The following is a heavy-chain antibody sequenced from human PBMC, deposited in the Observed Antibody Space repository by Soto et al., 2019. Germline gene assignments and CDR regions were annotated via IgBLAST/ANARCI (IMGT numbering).Heavy chain of an antibody. V-gene: IGHV3-7*05. CDR3: ARGIVATIIIYYGMDV. D-gene: IGHD5-12*01. CDR2: IKQDGSER. J-gene: IGHJ6*02. Sequence: LRLSCAASGFTFSSYWMSWVRQAPGKGLEWVANIKQDGSERYYVDSVKGRFTISRDNAKNSLYLQMNSLRAEDTAVYYCARGIVATIIIYYGMDVWGQRTTVTVSS. CDR1: GFTFSSYW.